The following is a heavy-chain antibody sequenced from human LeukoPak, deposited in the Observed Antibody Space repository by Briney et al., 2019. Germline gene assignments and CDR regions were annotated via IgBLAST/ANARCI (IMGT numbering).Heavy chain of an antibody. CDR3: ARGNSSSWYYYYYMDV. V-gene: IGHV1-69*13. Sequence: SVKVSCKASGGTFSSYAISWVRQAPGQGLEWMGGIIPIFGTANYAQKFQSRVTITADESTSTAYMELSSLRSEDTAVYYCARGNSSSWYYYYYMDVWGKGTTVTVSS. CDR1: GGTFSSYA. CDR2: IIPIFGTA. J-gene: IGHJ6*03. D-gene: IGHD6-13*01.